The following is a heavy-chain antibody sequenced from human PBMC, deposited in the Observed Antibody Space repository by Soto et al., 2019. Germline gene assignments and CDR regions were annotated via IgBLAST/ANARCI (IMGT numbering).Heavy chain of an antibody. CDR1: GFTFSSYG. Sequence: GGSLRLSCAASGFTFSSYGMHWVRQAPGKGLEWVAVIWYDGSNKYYADSVKGRFTISRDNSKNTLYLQMNSLRAEDTAVYYCARDSQGWPYYFDYWGQGTLVTVSS. CDR2: IWYDGSNK. D-gene: IGHD6-19*01. J-gene: IGHJ4*02. V-gene: IGHV3-33*01. CDR3: ARDSQGWPYYFDY.